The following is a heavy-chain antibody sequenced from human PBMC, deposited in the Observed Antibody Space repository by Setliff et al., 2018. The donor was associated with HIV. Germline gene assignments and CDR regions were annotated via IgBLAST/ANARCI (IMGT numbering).Heavy chain of an antibody. Sequence: SETLSLTCAVSGGSISRGGYSWSWIRQPPGKGLEWIGYIYHSGSTYYNPSLKSRATISIDRSKNQFSLKLSSVTAADTAVYYCARSTYYYGSGKGSGWFDPWGQGTLVTVS. CDR1: GGSISRGGYS. J-gene: IGHJ5*02. V-gene: IGHV4-30-2*01. CDR2: IYHSGST. D-gene: IGHD3-10*01. CDR3: ARSTYYYGSGKGSGWFDP.